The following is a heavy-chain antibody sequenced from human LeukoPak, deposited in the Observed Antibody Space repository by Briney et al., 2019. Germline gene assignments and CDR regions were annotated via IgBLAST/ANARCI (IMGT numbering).Heavy chain of an antibody. J-gene: IGHJ5*02. D-gene: IGHD1-14*01. CDR2: ISGYNGKT. CDR3: ARWETGSWFDP. CDR1: GYKFIDFG. Sequence: GASVKVSCKASGYKFIDFGITWVRQAPGQGLEWMGWISGYNGKTNYAQKFQGRVTMTTDTSTNTVYLELRSLRSDGTAVYYCARWETGSWFDPWGQGTLVTISS. V-gene: IGHV1-18*01.